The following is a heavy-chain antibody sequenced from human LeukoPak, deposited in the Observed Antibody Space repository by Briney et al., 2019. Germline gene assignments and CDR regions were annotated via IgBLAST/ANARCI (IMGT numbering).Heavy chain of an antibody. CDR2: IYYSGST. CDR1: GGSISSYY. V-gene: IGHV4-59*01. CDR3: ARFLGSSRNFDY. Sequence: SETLSLTCTVSGGSISSYYWSWIRQPPGKGLEWIGYIYYSGSTNYNPSLKSRVTISVDTSKNQFSLKLSSVTAADTAVYYCARFLGSSRNFDYRGQGTLVTVSS. J-gene: IGHJ4*02. D-gene: IGHD6-13*01.